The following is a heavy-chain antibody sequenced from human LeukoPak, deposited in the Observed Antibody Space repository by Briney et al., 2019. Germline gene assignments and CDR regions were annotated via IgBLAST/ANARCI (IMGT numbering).Heavy chain of an antibody. D-gene: IGHD3-3*01. CDR3: ATTLRFLEWFGY. J-gene: IGHJ4*02. CDR1: GFTFSSYS. CDR2: ISSSSSYI. Sequence: GGSLRLSCAASGFTFSSYSMNWVRQAPGKGLEWVSSISSSSSYIYYADSVKGRFTISRDNAKNSLYLQMNSLRAEDTAVYYCATTLRFLEWFGYWGQGTLVTVSS. V-gene: IGHV3-21*01.